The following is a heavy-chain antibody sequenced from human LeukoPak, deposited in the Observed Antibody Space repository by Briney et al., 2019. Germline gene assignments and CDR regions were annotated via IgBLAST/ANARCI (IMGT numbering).Heavy chain of an antibody. D-gene: IGHD6-6*01. CDR2: INPNSGGT. CDR1: GYTFTGYY. J-gene: IGHJ4*02. CDR3: ARDADEYSSSSLDY. Sequence: ASVKVSCKASGYTFTGYYMHWVRQAPGQGLEWMGWINPNSGGTNYAQKFQGRVTMPRDTSISTAYMKLSRLRSADTDVYYCARDADEYSSSSLDYWGQGTLVTVSS. V-gene: IGHV1-2*02.